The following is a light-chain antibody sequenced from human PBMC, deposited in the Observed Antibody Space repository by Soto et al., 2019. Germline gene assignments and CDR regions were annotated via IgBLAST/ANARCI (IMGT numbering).Light chain of an antibody. V-gene: IGLV2-14*01. Sequence: QSALTQPASVSGSPGQSITISCTGTSSDVGAYNYVSWHQQHPGKAPKLMIYGVTNRPSGVSNRFSGSKSGNTASLSISGLQADDEADYYCSSYTTSSTWVFGGGTKLTVL. CDR3: SSYTTSSTWV. CDR2: GVT. J-gene: IGLJ3*02. CDR1: SSDVGAYNY.